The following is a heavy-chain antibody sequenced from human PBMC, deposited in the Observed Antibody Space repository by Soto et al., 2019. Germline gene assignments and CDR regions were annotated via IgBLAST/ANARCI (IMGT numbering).Heavy chain of an antibody. Sequence: QVQLQQWGAGLLKPSETLSLTCAVYGGSFSGYYWSWIRQPPGKGLEWIGEINHSGSTNYNPSLKSRVPISVDTSKNQFSLKLSSVTAADTAVYYCAREGYSYGFDYWGQGTLVTVSS. CDR3: AREGYSYGFDY. J-gene: IGHJ4*02. CDR1: GGSFSGYY. V-gene: IGHV4-34*01. D-gene: IGHD5-18*01. CDR2: INHSGST.